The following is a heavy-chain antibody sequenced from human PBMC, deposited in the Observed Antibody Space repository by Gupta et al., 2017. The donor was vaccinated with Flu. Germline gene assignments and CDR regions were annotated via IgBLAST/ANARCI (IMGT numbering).Heavy chain of an antibody. J-gene: IGHJ4*02. V-gene: IGHV1-69*06. D-gene: IGHD4-11*01. CDR3: ARETVTTSYFDY. CDR2: SIPSLGTA. CDR1: GGTFSSYA. Sequence: QVQLVQSGAEVKKPGSSVRVSCKASGGTFSSYAIPWVRPAAGKGLDWMGGSIPSLGTANYAQKFQGRVTITADKSTSTAYRELSSLRSEDTAVYYCARETVTTSYFDYWGQRTLVTVSS.